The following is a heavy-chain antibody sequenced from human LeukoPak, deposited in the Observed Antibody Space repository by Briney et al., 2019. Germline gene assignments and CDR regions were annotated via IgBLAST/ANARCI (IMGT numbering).Heavy chain of an antibody. V-gene: IGHV4-59*12. CDR3: ARGYGSGSNWFDP. D-gene: IGHD3-10*01. J-gene: IGHJ5*02. CDR1: DDSISSDY. Sequence: SETLSLTCTVSDDSISSDYWSWIRQPPGKGLEWIGHIYSSGSTNYNPSLKSRVTMSVDTSKNQLSLKLNSVTAADTAVYYCARGYGSGSNWFDPWGQGTLVIVSS. CDR2: IYSSGST.